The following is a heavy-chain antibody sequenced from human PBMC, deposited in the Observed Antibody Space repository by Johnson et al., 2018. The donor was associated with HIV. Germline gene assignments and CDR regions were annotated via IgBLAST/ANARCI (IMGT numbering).Heavy chain of an antibody. V-gene: IGHV3-23*04. CDR1: GFTFSSYA. CDR3: AKGGDTTGYDSFDI. J-gene: IGHJ3*02. Sequence: VQLVESGGGLVQPGGSLRLSYAASGFTFSSYALTWVRQAPGKGLEWVSAVSGDAGNTDYADSVKGRFTISRDNSKNALYVQMNSLRTEDTALYYCAKGGDTTGYDSFDIWGQGTMVTVSS. D-gene: IGHD1-26*01. CDR2: VSGDAGNT.